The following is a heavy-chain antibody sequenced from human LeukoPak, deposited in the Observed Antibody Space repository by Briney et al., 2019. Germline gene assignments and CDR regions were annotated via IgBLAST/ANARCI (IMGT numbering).Heavy chain of an antibody. D-gene: IGHD2-15*01. CDR3: AKGWVGFDY. CDR1: GFTFSSYG. J-gene: IGHJ4*02. CDR2: IWYDGSNK. Sequence: HPGGSLRLSCAASGFTFSSYGMHWVRQAPGKGLEWVAVIWYDGSNKYYADSVKGRFTISRDNSKKTLYLQMNSLRAEDTAVYYCAKGWVGFDYWGQGTLVTVSS. V-gene: IGHV3-33*06.